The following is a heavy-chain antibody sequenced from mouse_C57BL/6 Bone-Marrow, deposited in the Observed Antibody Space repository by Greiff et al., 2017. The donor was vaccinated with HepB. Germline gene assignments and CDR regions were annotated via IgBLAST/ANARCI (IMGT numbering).Heavy chain of an antibody. Sequence: QVQLQQPGAELVMPGASVKLSCKASGYTFTSYWMHWVKQRPGQGLEWIGEIDPSDSYTNYNQKFKGKSTLTVDISSSTAYMQLSSLTSEDSAVYYCARAEGNYYFDYWGQGTTLTVSS. CDR3: ARAEGNYYFDY. CDR1: GYTFTSYW. CDR2: IDPSDSYT. D-gene: IGHD2-1*01. V-gene: IGHV1-69*01. J-gene: IGHJ2*01.